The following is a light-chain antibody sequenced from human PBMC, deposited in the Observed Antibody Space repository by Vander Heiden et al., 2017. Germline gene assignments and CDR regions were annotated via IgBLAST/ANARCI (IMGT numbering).Light chain of an antibody. CDR2: DAS. V-gene: IGKV1-33*01. J-gene: IGKJ4*01. CDR3: QQYDNLPLT. CDR1: QDTSNH. Sequence: DIKMTQSPSSLSASVGDRVTITCQASQDTSNHLNLDQQRTGKAPKLLIYDASNLETGVTSRFSGSGSGKDFTFTINSLQTEDIATYDCQQYDNLPLTFGGGTKVEIK.